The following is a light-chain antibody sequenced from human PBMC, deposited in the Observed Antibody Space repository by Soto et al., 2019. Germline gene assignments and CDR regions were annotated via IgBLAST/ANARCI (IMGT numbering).Light chain of an antibody. CDR2: DAS. CDR3: QQYKTYWT. J-gene: IGKJ1*01. CDR1: QSIKSW. Sequence: DILMTQSPSTLSASVGDRVTFTCRASQSIKSWVAWFQQKPGKAPKLLIYDASSLEKGVPSRFSGSGSGTEFTLTISSLQSDDVASYYCQQYKTYWTFGQGTKVEIK. V-gene: IGKV1-5*01.